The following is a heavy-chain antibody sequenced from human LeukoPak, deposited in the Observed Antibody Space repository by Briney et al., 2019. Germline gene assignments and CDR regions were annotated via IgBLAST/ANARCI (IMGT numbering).Heavy chain of an antibody. CDR3: ARLRNHYYYDSSGYHDAFDI. CDR1: GGSISSHY. Sequence: PSETLSLTCTVSGGSISSHYWSWIRQPPGKGLEWIGYIYYSGSTNYNPSLKSRVTISVDTSKNQFSLKLSSVTAADTAVYYCARLRNHYYYDSSGYHDAFDIWGQGTMVTVSS. D-gene: IGHD3-22*01. V-gene: IGHV4-59*08. J-gene: IGHJ3*02. CDR2: IYYSGST.